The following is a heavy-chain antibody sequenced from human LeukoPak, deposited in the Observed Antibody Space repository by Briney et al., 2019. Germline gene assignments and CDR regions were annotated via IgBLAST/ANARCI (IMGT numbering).Heavy chain of an antibody. CDR2: ISSSSSYI. CDR1: GFTFSSYS. CDR3: ARAAGGYDNWFDP. D-gene: IGHD5-12*01. V-gene: IGHV3-21*01. J-gene: IGHJ5*02. Sequence: GGSLRLSCAASGFTFSSYSMNWVRQAPGKGLEWVSSISSSSSYIYYADSVKGRFTISRDNAKNSLYLQMNSLRAEDTAVYYCARAAGGYDNWFDPWGQGTLVTVSS.